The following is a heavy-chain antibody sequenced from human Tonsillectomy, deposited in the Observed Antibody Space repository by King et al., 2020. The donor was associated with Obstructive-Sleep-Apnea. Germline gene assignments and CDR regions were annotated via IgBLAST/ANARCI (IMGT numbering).Heavy chain of an antibody. V-gene: IGHV5-51*01. CDR1: GYSFTSYW. CDR2: IYPGDSDT. J-gene: IGHJ4*02. Sequence: QLVQSGAEVKKPGESLKISCKGSGYSFTSYWIGWVRQMPEKGLEWMGIIYPGDSDTRYSPSFQGQVTISAAKSLTPAYLQLSSLKAADTAMYFWARFGSGSYYKEADYWGQGTLVTVSS. CDR3: ARFGSGSYYKEADY. D-gene: IGHD3-10*01.